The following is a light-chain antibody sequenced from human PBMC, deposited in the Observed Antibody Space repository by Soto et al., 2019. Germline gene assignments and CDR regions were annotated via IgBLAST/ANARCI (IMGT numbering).Light chain of an antibody. Sequence: EIVLTQSPGTLSLSPGERATLSCRASQSASSSYLAWYQQKPGQAPRLLIYGASSRATGIPDRFSGSGSGTDFTLTISRLEPEDFAVYYCQQYGRSPTFGGGTKVDIK. CDR1: QSASSSY. CDR3: QQYGRSPT. V-gene: IGKV3-20*01. J-gene: IGKJ4*01. CDR2: GAS.